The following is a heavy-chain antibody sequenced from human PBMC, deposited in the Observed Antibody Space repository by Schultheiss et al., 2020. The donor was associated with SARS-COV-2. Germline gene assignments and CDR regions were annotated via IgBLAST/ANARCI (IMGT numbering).Heavy chain of an antibody. CDR1: GGTFSSYA. CDR3: ARDGEIAVAGTLYYYYGMDV. D-gene: IGHD6-19*01. J-gene: IGHJ6*02. Sequence: SVKVSCKASGGTFSSYAISWVRQAPGQGLEWMGGIIPIFGTANYAQKFQGRVTMTRKTSISTAYMELRSLRSDDTAVYYCARDGEIAVAGTLYYYYGMDVWGQGTTVTVSS. V-gene: IGHV1-69*05. CDR2: IIPIFGTA.